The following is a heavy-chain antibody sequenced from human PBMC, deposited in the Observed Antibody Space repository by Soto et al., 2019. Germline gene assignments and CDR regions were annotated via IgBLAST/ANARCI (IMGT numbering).Heavy chain of an antibody. Sequence: QVQLQESGPGLVKPSETLSLTCTVSGGSVSSGSYYWSWIRQPPGKGLEWIGYIYYSGSTNYNPSLKSRVTISVDTSKNQFSLKLSSVTAADTAVYYCARGVYGDLGYYYYCMDVWGQGTTVTVSS. V-gene: IGHV4-61*01. CDR2: IYYSGST. J-gene: IGHJ6*02. CDR3: ARGVYGDLGYYYYCMDV. D-gene: IGHD4-17*01. CDR1: GGSVSSGSYY.